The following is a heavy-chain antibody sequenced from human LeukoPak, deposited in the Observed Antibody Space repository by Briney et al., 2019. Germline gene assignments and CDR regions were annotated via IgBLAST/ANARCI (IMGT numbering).Heavy chain of an antibody. CDR2: IYYSGST. J-gene: IGHJ4*02. Sequence: PSETLSLTCTVSGGSISSYYWSWIRQPPGKGLEWIGYIYYSGSTNYNPSLKSRVTISVDTSKNQFSLKLSSVTAADTAVYYCARSRDSYFPNSSGFLDYWGQGTLVTVSS. D-gene: IGHD3-22*01. V-gene: IGHV4-59*01. CDR1: GGSISSYY. CDR3: ARSRDSYFPNSSGFLDY.